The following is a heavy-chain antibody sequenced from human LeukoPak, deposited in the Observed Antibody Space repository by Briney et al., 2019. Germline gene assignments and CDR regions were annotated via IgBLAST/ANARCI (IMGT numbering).Heavy chain of an antibody. CDR1: GGSISPYY. V-gene: IGHV4-4*07. CDR2: VYTSGTT. J-gene: IGHJ4*02. Sequence: SETLSLTCTVSGGSISPYYWSWIRQPAGKGLEWIGRVYTSGTTNYNPSLRSRVTMSVDASKNQFSLKLTSVTAADTAVYFCARVRFGPGGELFDYWGQGTLVTVSS. D-gene: IGHD3-3*01. CDR3: ARVRFGPGGELFDY.